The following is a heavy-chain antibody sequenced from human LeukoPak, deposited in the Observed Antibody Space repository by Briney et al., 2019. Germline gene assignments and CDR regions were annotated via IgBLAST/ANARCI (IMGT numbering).Heavy chain of an antibody. CDR3: ARGSGSYYAYYYYYMDV. D-gene: IGHD3-10*01. CDR2: INPNSGGT. Sequence: ASVKVSCKASGYTFTGYYMHWARQAPGQGLEWMGWINPNSGGTNYAQKFQGRVTMTRDTSISTAYMELSRLRSDDTAVYYCARGSGSYYAYYYYYMDVWGKGTTVTVSS. V-gene: IGHV1-2*02. CDR1: GYTFTGYY. J-gene: IGHJ6*03.